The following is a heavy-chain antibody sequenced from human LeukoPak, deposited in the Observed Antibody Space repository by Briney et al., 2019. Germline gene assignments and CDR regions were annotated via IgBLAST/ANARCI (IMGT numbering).Heavy chain of an antibody. J-gene: IGHJ4*02. CDR2: IYHSGST. V-gene: IGHV4-4*02. CDR1: GGSISSSNW. Sequence: SETLSLTCAVSGGSISSSNWWSWVRQPPGKGLEWIGEIYHSGSTNYNPSLKSRVTISVDKSKNQFSLKLSSVTAADTAVYYCASSFYGNHYFFDYGARETLVPFP. D-gene: IGHD2/OR15-2a*01. CDR3: ASSFYGNHYFFDY.